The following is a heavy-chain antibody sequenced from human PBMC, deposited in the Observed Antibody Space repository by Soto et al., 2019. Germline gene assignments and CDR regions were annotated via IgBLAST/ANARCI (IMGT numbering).Heavy chain of an antibody. J-gene: IGHJ5*02. CDR2: IIPIFGTA. CDR3: ARDLAAARDNRWFDP. V-gene: IGHV1-69*13. D-gene: IGHD6-13*01. CDR1: GGTFSSYA. Sequence: SVKVSCKASGGTFSSYAISWVRQAPGQGLEWMGGIIPIFGTANYAQKFQGRVTITADESTSTAYMELSSLRSEDTAVYYCARDLAAARDNRWFDPSGPATLVTVSS.